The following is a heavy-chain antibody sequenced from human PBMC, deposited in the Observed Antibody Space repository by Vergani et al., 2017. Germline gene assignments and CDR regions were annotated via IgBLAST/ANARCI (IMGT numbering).Heavy chain of an antibody. CDR1: GYTFTSYG. CDR3: ARDSDGEMATIPLDY. J-gene: IGHJ4*02. V-gene: IGHV1-18*01. D-gene: IGHD5-24*01. Sequence: QVQLVQSGAEVKKPGASVKVSCKASGYTFTSYGISWVRQAPGQGLEWMGWISAYNGNTNYAQKLQGRVTMTTDTSTSTAYMELRSLRSDDTTVYYCARDSDGEMATIPLDYWGQGTLVTVSS. CDR2: ISAYNGNT.